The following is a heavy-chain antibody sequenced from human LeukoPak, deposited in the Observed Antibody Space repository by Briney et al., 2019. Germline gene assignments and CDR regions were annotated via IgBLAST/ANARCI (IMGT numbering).Heavy chain of an antibody. Sequence: SGTLSLTCAVSGGSISSSNWWSWVRQPPGKGLEWIGEIYHSGSTNYNPSLKSRVTISVDKSKNQFSLNLRSVTAGDTAVYYCARDELGRYNYGHNDAFEIWGQGTMVSVSS. V-gene: IGHV4-4*02. D-gene: IGHD5-18*01. J-gene: IGHJ3*02. CDR1: GGSISSSNW. CDR3: ARDELGRYNYGHNDAFEI. CDR2: IYHSGST.